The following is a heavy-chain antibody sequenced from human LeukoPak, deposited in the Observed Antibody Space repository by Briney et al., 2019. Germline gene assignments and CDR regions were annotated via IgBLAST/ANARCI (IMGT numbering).Heavy chain of an antibody. V-gene: IGHV4-39*07. CDR2: INHSGST. D-gene: IGHD3-10*01. Sequence: SETLSLTCTVSGGSISSSSYYWGWIRQPPGKGLEWIGEINHSGSTNYNPSLKSRVTISVDTSKNQFSLKLSSVTAADTAVYYCVGRLLWFGELSPHLAGFDPWGQGTLVTVSS. CDR3: VGRLLWFGELSPHLAGFDP. CDR1: GGSISSSSYY. J-gene: IGHJ5*02.